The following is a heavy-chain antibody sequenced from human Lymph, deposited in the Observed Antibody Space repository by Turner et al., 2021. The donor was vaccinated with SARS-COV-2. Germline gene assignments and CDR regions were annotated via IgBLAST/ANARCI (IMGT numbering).Heavy chain of an antibody. CDR1: GYTFTSYD. CDR2: MNPNSGNT. CDR3: ARGRYSGGGMDV. J-gene: IGHJ6*02. Sequence: QVQLVQSGAEVKKPGASVKVSCKAPGYTFTSYDINWVRQATGQGLEWMGWMNPNSGNTGYEQKVQGRVTMTRNTSISTAYMELSSLRSEDTAVYYCARGRYSGGGMDVWGQGTTVTVSS. V-gene: IGHV1-8*02. D-gene: IGHD1-26*01.